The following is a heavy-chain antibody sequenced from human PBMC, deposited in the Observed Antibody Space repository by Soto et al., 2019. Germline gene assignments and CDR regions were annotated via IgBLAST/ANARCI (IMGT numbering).Heavy chain of an antibody. V-gene: IGHV4-38-2*01. CDR3: ARVRDDAFDI. CDR1: GYSISSGYY. Sequence: SETLSLTCAVSGYSISSGYYWGWIRQPPGKGLEWIGSIYHSGSTYYNPSLKSRVTISVDTSKNQFSLKLSSVTATDTAVYYCARVRDDAFDIWGQGTMVTVSS. CDR2: IYHSGST. J-gene: IGHJ3*02.